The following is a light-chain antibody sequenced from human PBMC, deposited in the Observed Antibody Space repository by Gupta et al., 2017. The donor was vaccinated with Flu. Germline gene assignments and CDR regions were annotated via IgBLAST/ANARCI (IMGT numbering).Light chain of an antibody. V-gene: IGKV4-1*01. Sequence: NCKSSQSVLYSSNNKNYLAWYQQKPGHPPKLLIYWASTRESGVPDRFSGSGSGTDFTLTISSLQAEDVAIYYCQQYYSTPLTFGGGTKVEI. J-gene: IGKJ4*01. CDR3: QQYYSTPLT. CDR1: QSVLYSSNNKNY. CDR2: WAS.